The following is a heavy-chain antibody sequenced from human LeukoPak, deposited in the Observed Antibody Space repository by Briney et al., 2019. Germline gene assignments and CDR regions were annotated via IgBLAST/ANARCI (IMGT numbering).Heavy chain of an antibody. J-gene: IGHJ3*02. Sequence: SETLSLTCSVSGGSISGYYWTWIRQPAGKGLEWIGRVYTSGSTHYNPSLKTRLTMSVDTSKNQFSLKLSSVTAADTAVYYCARLITGTTTAFDIWGLGTMVTVSS. CDR3: ARLITGTTTAFDI. V-gene: IGHV4-4*07. CDR2: VYTSGST. D-gene: IGHD1-7*01. CDR1: GGSISGYY.